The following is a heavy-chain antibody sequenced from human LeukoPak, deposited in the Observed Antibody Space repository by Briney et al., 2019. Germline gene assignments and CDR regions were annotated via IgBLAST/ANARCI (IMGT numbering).Heavy chain of an antibody. D-gene: IGHD3-10*01. J-gene: IGHJ4*02. CDR3: ARGGLSGDTFDS. V-gene: IGHV3-23*01. CDR2: ISGGGGTT. Sequence: QPGGSLRLSCAASGFTFSSYAMSWGRPAPGKGLEWVSTISGGGGTTYYTDSVKGRFTISRDNSKNTLYLQVNSLRAEDTAIYSCARGGLSGDTFDSWGQGTLVTVSS. CDR1: GFTFSSYA.